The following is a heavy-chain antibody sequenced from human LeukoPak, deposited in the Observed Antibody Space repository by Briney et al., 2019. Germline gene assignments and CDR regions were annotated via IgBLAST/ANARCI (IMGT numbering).Heavy chain of an antibody. Sequence: GGSLRLSCAASGFTFSTYGMHWVRQAPGKGLEWVAFIHDDGNNKYHADSVKGRFTISRDNSKNTVDLQMNSLRPEDTAVYYCAKDALTLLRGAIIANDYFFHSWGQGTLVTVTS. V-gene: IGHV3-30*02. CDR1: GFTFSTYG. J-gene: IGHJ4*02. CDR3: AKDALTLLRGAIIANDYFFHS. D-gene: IGHD3-10*01. CDR2: IHDDGNNK.